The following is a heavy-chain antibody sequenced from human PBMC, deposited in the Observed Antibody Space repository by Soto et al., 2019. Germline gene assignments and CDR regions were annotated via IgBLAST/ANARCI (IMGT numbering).Heavy chain of an antibody. CDR1: GLTFSSFG. V-gene: IGHV3-33*06. CDR3: AKDIAGGGYFDY. Sequence: QVQLVESGGGVVQPGRSLRLSCAASGLTFSSFGMHWVRQAPGKGLEWVAVIWYDGSNKYYADSVKGRFTISRDNSKNTLYLQMDSLRAEDTAVYYCAKDIAGGGYFDYWGQGTLVSVSS. D-gene: IGHD1-26*01. CDR2: IWYDGSNK. J-gene: IGHJ4*02.